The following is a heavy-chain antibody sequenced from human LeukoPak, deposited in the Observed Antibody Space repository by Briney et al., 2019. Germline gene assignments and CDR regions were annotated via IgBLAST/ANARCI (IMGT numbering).Heavy chain of an antibody. CDR1: GFTFSSYS. J-gene: IGHJ4*02. D-gene: IGHD6-19*01. Sequence: GGSLRLSCAASGFTFSSYSMSWVRQAPGKGLEWVSSISSSSSYIYYADSVKGRFTISRDNAKNSLYLQMNSLRAEDTAVYYCARELKAVAFDYWGQGTLVTVSS. CDR2: ISSSSSYI. V-gene: IGHV3-21*01. CDR3: ARELKAVAFDY.